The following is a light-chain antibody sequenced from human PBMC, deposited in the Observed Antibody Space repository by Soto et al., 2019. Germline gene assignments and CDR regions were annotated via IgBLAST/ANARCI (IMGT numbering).Light chain of an antibody. Sequence: QSALTQPASVSGSPGQSITISCSGTSSDVGAYYSVSWYQHHPGKAPKLIIYGVTNRPSGVSNRFSGSKSGNTASLTISGLQAEDEADYHCSSYTSGSSNYVLGNGTKVT. V-gene: IGLV2-14*01. J-gene: IGLJ1*01. CDR1: SSDVGAYYS. CDR2: GVT. CDR3: SSYTSGSSNYV.